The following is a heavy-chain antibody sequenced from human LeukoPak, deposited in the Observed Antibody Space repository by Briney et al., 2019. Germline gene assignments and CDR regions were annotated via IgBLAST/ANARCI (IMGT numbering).Heavy chain of an antibody. D-gene: IGHD3-22*01. V-gene: IGHV3-74*01. CDR3: ARGPPYYYDSSGYYYWFDP. CDR1: GFTFSSYW. J-gene: IGHJ5*02. Sequence: GGSLRLSCAASGFTFSSYWMHWVRQAPGKGLVWVSRINTDGSSTSYADSVKGRFTISRDNAKNTLYLQMNSLRAEDTAVYYCARGPPYYYDSSGYYYWFDPWGQGTLVTVSS. CDR2: INTDGSST.